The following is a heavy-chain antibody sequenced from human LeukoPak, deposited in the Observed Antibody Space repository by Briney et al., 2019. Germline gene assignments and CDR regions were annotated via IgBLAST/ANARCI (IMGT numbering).Heavy chain of an antibody. Sequence: ASVKVSCKASGCTFTSYGISWVRQAPGQGLEWMGWISAYNGNTNYAQKLQGRVTMTTDTSTSTAYMELRSLRSDDTAVYYCARSCYEDGDYGAHYYYYYGMDVWGQGTTVTVSS. J-gene: IGHJ6*02. CDR3: ARSCYEDGDYGAHYYYYYGMDV. CDR1: GCTFTSYG. V-gene: IGHV1-18*01. D-gene: IGHD4-17*01. CDR2: ISAYNGNT.